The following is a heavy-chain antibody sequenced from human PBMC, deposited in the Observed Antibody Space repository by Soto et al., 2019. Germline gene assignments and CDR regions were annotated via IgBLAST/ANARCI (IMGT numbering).Heavy chain of an antibody. CDR2: INPNSGGT. CDR1: GHTFTGYY. Sequence: ASVKVSCKASGHTFTGYYMHWVRQAPGQGLDWMGWINPNSGGTNYAQKFQGRVTMTRDTSIRTAYMELRSLRSDDTAIYYCARSSGGNFGIIIEGSNWFDPWGQGTLVTVSS. D-gene: IGHD3-3*01. CDR3: ARSSGGNFGIIIEGSNWFDP. J-gene: IGHJ5*02. V-gene: IGHV1-2*02.